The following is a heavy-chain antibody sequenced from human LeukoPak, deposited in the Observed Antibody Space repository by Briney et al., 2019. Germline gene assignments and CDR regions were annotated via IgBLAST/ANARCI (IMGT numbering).Heavy chain of an antibody. Sequence: GGSLRLSCAASGFTFSSYAMHWVRQAPGKGLEWVAVISYDGSNKYYADSVKGRFTISRDNSKNTLYLQMNSLRAEDTAVYYCARDWTIYCSGGSCYSGLDYWGQGTLVTVSS. V-gene: IGHV3-30-3*01. CDR2: ISYDGSNK. D-gene: IGHD2-15*01. J-gene: IGHJ4*02. CDR1: GFTFSSYA. CDR3: ARDWTIYCSGGSCYSGLDY.